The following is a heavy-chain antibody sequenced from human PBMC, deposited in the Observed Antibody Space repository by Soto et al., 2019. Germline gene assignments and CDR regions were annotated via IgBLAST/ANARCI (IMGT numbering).Heavy chain of an antibody. Sequence: SSETLSLTCTVSGGSISRGDYYWSWIRQHPGKGLEWIGYIYYSGSTYYNPSLKSRVTISVDTSENQLSLKLSSVTAADTAVYYCARNNCYGDCYSGVGSVDYWGQGTLVTAPQ. D-gene: IGHD2-21*02. CDR1: GGSISRGDYY. CDR3: ARNNCYGDCYSGVGSVDY. J-gene: IGHJ4*02. V-gene: IGHV4-31*03. CDR2: IYYSGST.